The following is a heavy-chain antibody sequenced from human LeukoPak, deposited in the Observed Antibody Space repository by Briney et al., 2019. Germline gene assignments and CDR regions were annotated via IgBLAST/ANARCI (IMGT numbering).Heavy chain of an antibody. Sequence: SETLSLTCAVSGGSITSSSYYWGWIRQPPGKGPEWIGSIYYTGSTNYNPSLKSRVTISVDTSKNQFSLKLSSVTAADTAVYYCAREVGYYGSGSQSWFDPWGQGTLVTVSS. CDR2: IYYTGST. V-gene: IGHV4-39*07. D-gene: IGHD3-10*01. CDR1: GGSITSSSYY. CDR3: AREVGYYGSGSQSWFDP. J-gene: IGHJ5*02.